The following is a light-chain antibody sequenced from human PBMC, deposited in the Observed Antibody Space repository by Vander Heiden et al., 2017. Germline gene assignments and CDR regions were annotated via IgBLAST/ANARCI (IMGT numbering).Light chain of an antibody. CDR3: QQYYSTPLT. J-gene: IGKJ4*01. Sequence: DIVMTQSPDSLAGSLGETATINCKSSQSVLYSSNNKDYLAWYQQKPGQPPKLLIYWASTRESGVPDRFSGSGSGTDFTLTISSLQAEDVAVYYCQQYYSTPLTFGGGTKVEIK. CDR1: QSVLYSSNNKDY. V-gene: IGKV4-1*01. CDR2: WAS.